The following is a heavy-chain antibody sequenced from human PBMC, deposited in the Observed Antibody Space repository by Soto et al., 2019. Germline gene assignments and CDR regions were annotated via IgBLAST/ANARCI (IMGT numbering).Heavy chain of an antibody. D-gene: IGHD3-3*01. CDR2: ISSSSSTI. J-gene: IGHJ4*02. CDR1: GFTFSNYS. Sequence: EVQLVESGGGLVQPGGSLRLSCAASGFTFSNYSMNWVRQAPGKGLEWVSYISSSSSTIYYADSVKGRFTISRDNAKNSLYLQMNSLGDEDTAVYYCAREGVFWSGYPFGYWGQGTLVTVSS. CDR3: AREGVFWSGYPFGY. V-gene: IGHV3-48*02.